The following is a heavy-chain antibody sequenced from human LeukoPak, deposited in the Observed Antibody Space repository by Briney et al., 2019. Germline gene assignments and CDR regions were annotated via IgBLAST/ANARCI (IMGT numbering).Heavy chain of an antibody. CDR1: GGSISTYY. J-gene: IGHJ6*03. D-gene: IGHD6-13*01. V-gene: IGHV4-4*09. CDR3: ARETRIAAAGTNYYYMDV. Sequence: SETLSLTCTVSGGSISTYYWSWIRQSPGKGLEWIGYIYISGSTNYNPSLKSRVTISIDTSKNQFSLKLSSVTAADTAVYYCARETRIAAAGTNYYYMDVWGKGTTVTVSS. CDR2: IYISGST.